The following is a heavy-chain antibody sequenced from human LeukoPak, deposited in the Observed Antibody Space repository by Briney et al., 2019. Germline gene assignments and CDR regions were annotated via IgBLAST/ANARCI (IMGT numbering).Heavy chain of an antibody. Sequence: PGGSLRLSCAASGFTFSSYGMHWVRQAPGKGLEWVAFIRYDGSNKYYADSVKGRFTISRDNSKNTLYLQMNSLRAEDTAVYYCANGGPPGAVGIDYWGQGTLVTVSS. CDR3: ANGGPPGAVGIDY. CDR1: GFTFSSYG. J-gene: IGHJ4*02. CDR2: IRYDGSNK. D-gene: IGHD1-26*01. V-gene: IGHV3-30*02.